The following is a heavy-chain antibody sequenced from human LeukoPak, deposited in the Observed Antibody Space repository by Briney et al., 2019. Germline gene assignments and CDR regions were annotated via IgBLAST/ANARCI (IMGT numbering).Heavy chain of an antibody. CDR1: GGSISSSTYY. J-gene: IGHJ3*02. CDR2: IYYSGRT. V-gene: IGHV4-39*01. CDR3: ARHPGITAAGTGFDI. D-gene: IGHD6-13*01. Sequence: PSETLSLTCTVSGGSISSSTYYWGWIRQPPGKGLEWIGSIYYSGRTYYNPSLKSRLTISVDTSKNQFSLKLSSVTAADTAVDYCARHPGITAAGTGFDIWGKGTMVTVSS.